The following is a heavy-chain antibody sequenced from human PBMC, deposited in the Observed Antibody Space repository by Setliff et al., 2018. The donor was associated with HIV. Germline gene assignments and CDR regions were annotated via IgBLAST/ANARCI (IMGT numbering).Heavy chain of an antibody. CDR1: GGTFSSYA. J-gene: IGHJ5*02. D-gene: IGHD3-22*01. CDR2: IIPIFGTA. Sequence: SVMVSCKASGGTFSSYAISCVRQAPGQGLEWMGGIIPIFGTANYAQKFQGRVTITADESTSTAYMELSSLRSEDTAVYYCADSSGYYWNVFDTWGQGTLVTVSS. CDR3: ADSSGYYWNVFDT. V-gene: IGHV1-69*13.